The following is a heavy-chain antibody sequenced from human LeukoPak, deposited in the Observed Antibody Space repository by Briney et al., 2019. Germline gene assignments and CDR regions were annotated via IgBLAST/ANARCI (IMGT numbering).Heavy chain of an antibody. D-gene: IGHD6-19*01. CDR3: ARVLGQWLEGWFDP. Sequence: KPSETLSLTCAVYGGSFSGYYWSWIRQPPGKGLEWIGYIYYSGSTNYNPSLKSRVTISVDTSKNQFSLKLSSVTAADTAVYYCARVLGQWLEGWFDPWGQGTLVTVSS. CDR2: IYYSGST. CDR1: GGSFSGYY. J-gene: IGHJ5*02. V-gene: IGHV4-59*01.